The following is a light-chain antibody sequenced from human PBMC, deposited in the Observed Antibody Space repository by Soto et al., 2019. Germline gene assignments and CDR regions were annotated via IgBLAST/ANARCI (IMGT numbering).Light chain of an antibody. V-gene: IGKV3-15*01. CDR2: GAS. CDR3: QEYNTWPWT. Sequence: DIVLTQSPGTLSLSPGARAILSGRASQTVNNNYLAWCQQKPGQAPRVLIYGASTRATGIPARFTGSGSGTEFILTITSLQSEDSAVYYCQEYNTWPWTFGQGTKVDIK. J-gene: IGKJ1*01. CDR1: QTVNNNY.